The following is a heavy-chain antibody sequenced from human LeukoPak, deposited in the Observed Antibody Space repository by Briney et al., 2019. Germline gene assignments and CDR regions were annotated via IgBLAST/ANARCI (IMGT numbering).Heavy chain of an antibody. CDR1: GFIFSRYG. V-gene: IGHV3-23*01. D-gene: IGHD2-15*01. Sequence: GTLRLSCAASGFIFSRYGMSWVRQAPGKGLEWVSAISGSGGTTYYADSVKGRFTISRDNAKNTLYLQMNSLRAEDTAVYYCARDQVAATNYYYYYMDVWGKGTTVTVSS. CDR3: ARDQVAATNYYYYYMDV. CDR2: ISGSGGTT. J-gene: IGHJ6*03.